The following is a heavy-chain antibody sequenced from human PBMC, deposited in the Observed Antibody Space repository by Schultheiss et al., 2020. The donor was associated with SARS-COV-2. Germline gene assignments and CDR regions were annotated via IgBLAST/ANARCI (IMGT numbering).Heavy chain of an antibody. V-gene: IGHV3-23*01. Sequence: GGSLRLSCAASGFSFRSYAMNWVRQAPGKGLEWVSVIRSDGGSTYFADSVKGRFTISRDNSKNMLYLQMNSLRAEDTATYYCTKGGDVWGNSRQYFFDDWGQRTLVTVSS. CDR1: GFSFRSYA. D-gene: IGHD3-16*01. J-gene: IGHJ4*02. CDR2: IRSDGGST. CDR3: TKGGDVWGNSRQYFFDD.